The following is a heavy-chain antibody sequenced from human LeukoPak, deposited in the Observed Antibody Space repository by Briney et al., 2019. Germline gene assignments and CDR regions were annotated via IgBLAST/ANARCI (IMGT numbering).Heavy chain of an antibody. CDR3: ARDGYYYDSSGYWHDAFDI. CDR1: GYTFTSYY. J-gene: IGHJ3*02. V-gene: IGHV1-46*01. D-gene: IGHD3-22*01. CDR2: INPSGGST. Sequence: ASVKVSCKASGYTFTSYYMHWVRQAPGQRLEWMGIINPSGGSTSYAQKFQGRVTMTRDTSTSTVYMELSSLRSEDTAVYYCARDGYYYDSSGYWHDAFDIWGQGTMVTVSS.